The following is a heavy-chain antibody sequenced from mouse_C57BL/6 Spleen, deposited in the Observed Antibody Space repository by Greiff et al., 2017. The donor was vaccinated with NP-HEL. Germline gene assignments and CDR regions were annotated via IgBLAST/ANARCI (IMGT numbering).Heavy chain of an antibody. Sequence: QVQLQQPGAELVKPGASVKLSCKASGYTFTSYWMHWVKQRPGQGLEWIGMIHPNSGSTNYNEKFKSKATLTVDKSSSTAYMQLSSLTSEDSAVYYCATLILYDYDNFDYWGQSTTLTVSS. J-gene: IGHJ2*01. D-gene: IGHD2-4*01. CDR1: GYTFTSYW. CDR2: IHPNSGST. CDR3: ATLILYDYDNFDY. V-gene: IGHV1-64*01.